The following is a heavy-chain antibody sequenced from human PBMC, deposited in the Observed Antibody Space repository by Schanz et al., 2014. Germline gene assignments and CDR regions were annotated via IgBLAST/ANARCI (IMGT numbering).Heavy chain of an antibody. V-gene: IGHV3-23*01. CDR3: AKDPSHGDYDYYFDY. Sequence: EVQLLESGGGLVQPGGSLRLSCAASGFTFSSYAMSWVRQAPGKGLEWVSALSGSGGSTYYADPVKGRFTMSRDNSKNTLYLQMNSLRAEDTAVYYCAKDPSHGDYDYYFDYWGQGTLVNVSS. CDR1: GFTFSSYA. J-gene: IGHJ4*02. CDR2: LSGSGGST. D-gene: IGHD3-22*01.